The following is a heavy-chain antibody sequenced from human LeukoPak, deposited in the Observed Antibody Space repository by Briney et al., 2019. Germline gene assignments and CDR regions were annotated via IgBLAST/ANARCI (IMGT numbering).Heavy chain of an antibody. Sequence: ASVKVSCKASGDTFTGYYMHWGRQAPGQGREWMGGINPNTGVTNYAQKFQGRVTMTRDTTISTTYMQLTSLRSADTAVYYCARDLPSRVTMIVVVSPFDPWGQGTLVTVSS. J-gene: IGHJ5*02. V-gene: IGHV1-2*02. CDR2: INPNTGVT. CDR1: GDTFTGYY. D-gene: IGHD3-22*01. CDR3: ARDLPSRVTMIVVVSPFDP.